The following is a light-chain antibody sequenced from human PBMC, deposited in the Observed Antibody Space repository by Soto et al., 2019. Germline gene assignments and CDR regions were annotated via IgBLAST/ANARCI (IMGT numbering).Light chain of an antibody. V-gene: IGKV1-39*01. Sequence: DIQMTQSPSSLSASVGDRVTVTCRASQSISTYLNWYQQKAETAPKLLIYAASNLQSGVPSRFSGSGSGTDFTLTISSLQPEDFATYYCRQSYTTPITFGHGTRLEI. J-gene: IGKJ5*01. CDR2: AAS. CDR1: QSISTY. CDR3: RQSYTTPIT.